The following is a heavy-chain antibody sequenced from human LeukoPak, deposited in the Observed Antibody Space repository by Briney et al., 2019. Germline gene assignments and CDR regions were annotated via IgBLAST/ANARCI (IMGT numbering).Heavy chain of an antibody. D-gene: IGHD6-19*01. Sequence: GESPRLSCAASGFTFANYNFNWVRQAPGKGLEWVSYISSTSSTIYYADSMKGRFTISRDNAKNSLYLQMNSLRAEDTAVYYCASPNSMAGTHYFHYWGQGTLVTVSS. CDR1: GFTFANYN. V-gene: IGHV3-48*01. J-gene: IGHJ4*02. CDR3: ASPNSMAGTHYFHY. CDR2: ISSTSSTI.